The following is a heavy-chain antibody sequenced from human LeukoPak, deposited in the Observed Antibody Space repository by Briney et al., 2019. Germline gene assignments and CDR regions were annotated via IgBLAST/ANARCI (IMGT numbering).Heavy chain of an antibody. CDR1: GYSFTSHY. V-gene: IGHV1-46*01. D-gene: IGHD1-26*01. Sequence: GASVKVSCKASGYSFTSHYMHWVRQAPGPGLEWMGLINPSGSSTLYAQKFQGRVTMTRDMSTTTDYMELSSLRSEDTAVYYCARDNSVGDTAWWFDPWGQGTLVTVSS. CDR3: ARDNSVGDTAWWFDP. CDR2: INPSGSST. J-gene: IGHJ5*02.